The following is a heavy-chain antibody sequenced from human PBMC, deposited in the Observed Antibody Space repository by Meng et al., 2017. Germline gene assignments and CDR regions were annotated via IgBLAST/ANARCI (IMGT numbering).Heavy chain of an antibody. J-gene: IGHJ4*02. CDR3: ARRGIAARPFYY. Sequence: QVKLPQWGEGPLKPSETLSLTCAVYGGSFSGYYWSWIRQPPGKGLEWIGEINHSGSTNYNPSLKSRVTISVDTSKNQFSLKLSSVAAADTAVYYCARRGIAARPFYYWGQGTLVTVSS. CDR1: GGSFSGYY. D-gene: IGHD6-6*01. CDR2: INHSGST. V-gene: IGHV4-34*01.